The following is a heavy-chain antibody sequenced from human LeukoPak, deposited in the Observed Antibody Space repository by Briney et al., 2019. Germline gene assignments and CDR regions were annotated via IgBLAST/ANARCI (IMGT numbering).Heavy chain of an antibody. V-gene: IGHV3-23*01. CDR2: ISGSGGST. J-gene: IGHJ5*02. CDR1: GFTFSSYG. Sequence: GGSLRLSCAASGFTFSSYGMSWVRQAPGKGLEWVSAISGSGGSTYYADSVKGRFTISRDNSKNTLYLQMNSLRAEDTAVYYCAKGGYYYGSGSYYRWFDPWGQGTLVTVSS. D-gene: IGHD3-10*01. CDR3: AKGGYYYGSGSYYRWFDP.